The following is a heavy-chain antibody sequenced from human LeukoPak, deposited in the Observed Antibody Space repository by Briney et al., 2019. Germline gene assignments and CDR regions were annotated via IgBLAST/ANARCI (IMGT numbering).Heavy chain of an antibody. D-gene: IGHD3-10*01. Sequence: SETLSLTCTVSGDSISSSFWSWIRQPPGKGLEWIGYISYSGSTNYNPSLKSRVTISVDTSKNQFSLKLNSVTAADTAVYYCARLVIWFAEFQIDYWGQGALVTVTP. CDR1: GDSISSSF. CDR2: ISYSGST. J-gene: IGHJ4*02. CDR3: ARLVIWFAEFQIDY. V-gene: IGHV4-59*08.